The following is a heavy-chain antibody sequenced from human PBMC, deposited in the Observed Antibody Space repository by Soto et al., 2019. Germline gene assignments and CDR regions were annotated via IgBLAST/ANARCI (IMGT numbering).Heavy chain of an antibody. Sequence: QVQLVQSGAEVKKPGASVKVSCKASGYTFTSYAMHWVRQAPGQRLEWMGWINAGNGNTKYSQKFQGRVTITRDTSASTAYMELSSLRSEDTAVYYCAREEGYCTNGLCYYLTDAFDIWGQGTMVTVSS. J-gene: IGHJ3*02. CDR3: AREEGYCTNGLCYYLTDAFDI. CDR1: GYTFTSYA. CDR2: INAGNGNT. V-gene: IGHV1-3*01. D-gene: IGHD2-8*01.